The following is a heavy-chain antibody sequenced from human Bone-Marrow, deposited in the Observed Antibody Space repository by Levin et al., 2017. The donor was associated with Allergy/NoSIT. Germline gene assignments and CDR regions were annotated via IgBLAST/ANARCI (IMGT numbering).Heavy chain of an antibody. CDR2: ISYDGGEK. V-gene: IGHV3-30*18. D-gene: IGHD3-22*01. J-gene: IGHJ3*02. CDR3: AKGMGMGWLLGAFDI. CDR1: EFTFSRYG. Sequence: GGSLRLSCAASEFTFSRYGMHWVRQAPGKGLEWVAAISYDGGEKDYLDAVKGRFTISRDNSNNIMYLQMNSLRAEDTALYYYAKGMGMGWLLGAFDIWGQGTIVSVSS.